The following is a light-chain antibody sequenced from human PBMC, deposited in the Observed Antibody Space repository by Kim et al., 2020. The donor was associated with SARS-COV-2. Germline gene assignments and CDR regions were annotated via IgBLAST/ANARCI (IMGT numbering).Light chain of an antibody. CDR2: EAS. CDR1: QGVSNY. CDR3: EQRGS. J-gene: IGKJ5*01. Sequence: EIVLWQSPGTLSLSPGDRATLSCRASQGVSNYLAWYQQKPGQAPRLLIYEASMRAAGIPARFSGSGSGTDFTLTISRLEPGDSAVYFCEQRGSFGQGTRLEMK. V-gene: IGKV3-11*01.